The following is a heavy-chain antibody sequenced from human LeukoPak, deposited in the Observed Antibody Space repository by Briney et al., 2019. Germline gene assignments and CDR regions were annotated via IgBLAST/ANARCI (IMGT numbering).Heavy chain of an antibody. CDR3: ARQLYSGYDANYYYYYMDV. J-gene: IGHJ6*03. CDR2: IYHSGST. CDR1: GGSISSSNW. D-gene: IGHD5-12*01. Sequence: PSGTLSLTCAVSGGSISSSNWWSWVRQPPGKGLEWIGEIYHSGSTNYNPSLKSRVTISVDKSKNQFSLKLSSVTAADTAVYYCARQLYSGYDANYYYYYMDVWGKGTTVTVSS. V-gene: IGHV4-4*02.